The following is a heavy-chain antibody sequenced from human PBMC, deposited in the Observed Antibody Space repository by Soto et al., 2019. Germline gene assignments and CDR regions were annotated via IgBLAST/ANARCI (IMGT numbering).Heavy chain of an antibody. CDR3: ARDLFVSSWHFDY. CDR1: GFTFSSYS. V-gene: IGHV3-21*01. Sequence: PGGSLRLSCAASGFTFSSYSMNWVRQAPGKGLEWVSSISSSSSYIYYADSVKGRFTISRDNAKNSLYLQMNSLRAEDTAVYYCARDLFVSSWHFDYWGQGTLVTVSS. CDR2: ISSSSSYI. J-gene: IGHJ4*02. D-gene: IGHD6-13*01.